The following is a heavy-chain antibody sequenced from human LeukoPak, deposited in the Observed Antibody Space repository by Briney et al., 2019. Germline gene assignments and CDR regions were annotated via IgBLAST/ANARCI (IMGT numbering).Heavy chain of an antibody. V-gene: IGHV3-23*01. D-gene: IGHD5-24*01. CDR1: GFTFSSYA. Sequence: GGSLRLSCAASGFTFSSYAMSWVRQAPGKGLEWVSTISGRGGNTYYADSVKGRFTISRDNSKNTLYLQMNSLRAEDTAVYYCAKTRRDGYNFYFDYWGQGTLVTVSS. CDR2: ISGRGGNT. CDR3: AKTRRDGYNFYFDY. J-gene: IGHJ4*02.